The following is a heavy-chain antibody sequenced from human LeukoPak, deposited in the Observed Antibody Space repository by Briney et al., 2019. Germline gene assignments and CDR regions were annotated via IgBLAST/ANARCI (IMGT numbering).Heavy chain of an antibody. CDR3: ASTETGTGF. CDR2: ISSSSSYI. CDR1: GFTFSSYS. D-gene: IGHD1-1*01. Sequence: GGSLRLSCAASGFTFSSYSMNWVRQAPGKGLEWVSSISSSSSYISYADSVKGRFTISRDNAKNSLYLQMNSLRAEDTAVYYCASTETGTGFWGQGTLVTVSS. J-gene: IGHJ4*02. V-gene: IGHV3-21*01.